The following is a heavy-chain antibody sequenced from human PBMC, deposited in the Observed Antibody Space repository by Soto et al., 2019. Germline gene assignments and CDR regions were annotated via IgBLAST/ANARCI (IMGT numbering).Heavy chain of an antibody. J-gene: IGHJ6*02. V-gene: IGHV4-30-4*01. CDR3: ARGPVPSYYYYYGMDV. CDR1: GGSISSGDYY. CDR2: IYYSGST. Sequence: SETLSLTCTVSGGSISSGDYYWSWIRQPPGKGLEWIGYIYYSGSTYYNPSLKSRVTISVDTSKNQFSLKLSSVTAADTAVYYCARGPVPSYYYYYGMDVWGQGTTVTVSS.